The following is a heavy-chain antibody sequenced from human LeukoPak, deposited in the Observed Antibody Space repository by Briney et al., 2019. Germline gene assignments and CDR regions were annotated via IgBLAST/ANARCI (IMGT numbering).Heavy chain of an antibody. V-gene: IGHV3-30*18. J-gene: IGHJ3*02. Sequence: GGSLRLSCAASGFTFSSYGMHWVRQAPGKGLEWVAVISYDGSNKYYADSVKGRFTISRDNSKNTLYPQMNSLRAEDTAVYYCAKNYDGAFDIWGQGTMVTVSS. CDR1: GFTFSSYG. CDR3: AKNYDGAFDI. D-gene: IGHD1-7*01. CDR2: ISYDGSNK.